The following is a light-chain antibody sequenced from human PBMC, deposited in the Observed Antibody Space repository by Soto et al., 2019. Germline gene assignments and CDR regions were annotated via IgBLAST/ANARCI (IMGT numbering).Light chain of an antibody. V-gene: IGLV2-14*01. CDR1: SSDIGAYNY. CDR2: DVG. J-gene: IGLJ2*01. Sequence: QSALTQPASVSGSPGQSITISCTGTSSDIGAYNYVSWYQQYPGKAPKLLIYDVGNRPSGVSDRFSASKSGNMASLTISGLQAEDEADYYCSSCTNSGTLVVFGGGTKVTVL. CDR3: SSCTNSGTLVV.